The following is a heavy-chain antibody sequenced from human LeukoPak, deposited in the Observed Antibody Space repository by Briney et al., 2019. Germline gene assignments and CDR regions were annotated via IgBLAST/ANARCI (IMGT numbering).Heavy chain of an antibody. CDR2: IKQDGREK. CDR3: AREDTGMASY. Sequence: GGSLRLSCAASGFTFGSYAMTWVRQAPGKGLEWVANIKQDGREKYYVDSVRGRFTISRDNAKNSLYLQMNSLRAEDTAVYYCAREDTGMASYWGQGSLVTVSS. V-gene: IGHV3-7*01. D-gene: IGHD5-18*01. CDR1: GFTFGSYA. J-gene: IGHJ4*02.